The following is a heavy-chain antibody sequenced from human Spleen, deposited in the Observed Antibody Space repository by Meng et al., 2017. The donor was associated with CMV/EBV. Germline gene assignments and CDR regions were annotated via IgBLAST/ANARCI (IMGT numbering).Heavy chain of an antibody. CDR1: GYTFTGYY. CDR3: ARSAMVRGRMDV. V-gene: IGHV1-2*02. CDR2: INPNSGGT. D-gene: IGHD3-10*01. Sequence: ASVKVSCKASGYTFTGYYMHWVRQAPGQGLEWMGWINPNSGGTNYAQKFQGRVTMTRDTSTSTVYMELSSLRSEDTAVYYCARSAMVRGRMDVWGQGTTVTVSS. J-gene: IGHJ6*02.